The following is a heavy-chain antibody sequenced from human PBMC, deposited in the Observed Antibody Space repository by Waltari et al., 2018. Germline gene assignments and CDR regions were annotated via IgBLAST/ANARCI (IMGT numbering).Heavy chain of an antibody. D-gene: IGHD3-3*01. Sequence: QVQLQESGPGLVKPSETLSLTCTVSGGPISSFYWSWIRQPPGKGLEWIGYIYFTGSAYYSPSLKSRVTMSVDTSKNQFSLNLSSVTAADTAVYYCARGVGVIVMPYFDSWGQGTLVTVSS. CDR2: IYFTGSA. V-gene: IGHV4-59*01. CDR3: ARGVGVIVMPYFDS. J-gene: IGHJ4*02. CDR1: GGPISSFY.